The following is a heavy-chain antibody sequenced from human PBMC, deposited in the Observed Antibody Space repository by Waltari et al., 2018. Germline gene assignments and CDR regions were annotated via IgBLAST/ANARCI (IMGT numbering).Heavy chain of an antibody. CDR1: GGSTSTYY. J-gene: IGHJ6*03. CDR2: IHYSGSS. D-gene: IGHD1-26*01. V-gene: IGHV4-59*01. CDR3: ARADTSTSYFYYYMDV. Sequence: QVQLQESGPGLVKPSETLSLTCTVSGGSTSTYYWSWVRQSPGKGLEWIGYIHYSGSSVENPSLRSRVAISLDTPNNQCSLRLRSVTAADAAIYYCARADTSTSYFYYYMDVWGKGTTVTVSS.